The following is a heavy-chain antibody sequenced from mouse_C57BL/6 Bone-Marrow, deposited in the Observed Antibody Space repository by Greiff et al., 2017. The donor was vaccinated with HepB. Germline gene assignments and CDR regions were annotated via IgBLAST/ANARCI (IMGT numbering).Heavy chain of an antibody. CDR3: AIARWSGAMDY. Sequence: VQLQQPGAELVKPGASVKVSCKASGYTFTSYWMHWVKQRPGQGLEWIGRIHPSDSDTNYNQKFKGKATLTVDKSSSTSYLQRSSLTSEDAAVYYCAIARWSGAMDYWGQGTSVTVSS. CDR2: IHPSDSDT. V-gene: IGHV1-74*01. J-gene: IGHJ4*01. D-gene: IGHD1-1*02. CDR1: GYTFTSYW.